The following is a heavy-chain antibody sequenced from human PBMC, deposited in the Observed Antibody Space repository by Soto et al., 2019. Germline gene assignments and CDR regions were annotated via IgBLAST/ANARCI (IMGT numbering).Heavy chain of an antibody. CDR1: GGSISSGDYY. CDR3: ARVSRGWACDI. CDR2: IYDSGST. V-gene: IGHV4-30-4*01. J-gene: IGHJ3*02. Sequence: PSETLSLTCTVSGGSISSGDYYWSWIRQPPGKGLEWIGYIYDSGSTYYNPSLKSRVTISVDTSKNQFSLKLSSVTAADTAVYYCARVSRGWACDIWGQGTMVTVSS.